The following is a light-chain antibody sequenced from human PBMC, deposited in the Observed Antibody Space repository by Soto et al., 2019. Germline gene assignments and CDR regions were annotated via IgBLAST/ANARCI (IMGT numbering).Light chain of an antibody. J-gene: IGKJ5*01. CDR3: QQYNNWIT. CDR1: QSISSN. V-gene: IGKV3-15*01. Sequence: EVVMTQSPATLSVSPGERATLSCRASQSISSNLAWYQQRPGQAPRLLMYGASTRATGIPARFSGSGSGTEFTLTFSSLQSEDFAVYYCQQYNNWITFGQGTRLEIK. CDR2: GAS.